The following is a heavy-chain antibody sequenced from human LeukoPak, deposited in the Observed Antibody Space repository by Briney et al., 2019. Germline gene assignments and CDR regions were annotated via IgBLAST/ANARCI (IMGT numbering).Heavy chain of an antibody. CDR2: IIPIFDTP. CDR3: ARDIPGYDSFDI. D-gene: IGHD1-1*01. CDR1: GGTSNNYA. V-gene: IGHV1-69*05. Sequence: ASVKVSCKASGGTSNNYAISWVRQAPGQGLEWMGGIIPIFDTPNYAQKFQGRGTITTDESTSTAYMELSSLRSEDTAVYYCARDIPGYDSFDIWGQGTVVTVSS. J-gene: IGHJ3*02.